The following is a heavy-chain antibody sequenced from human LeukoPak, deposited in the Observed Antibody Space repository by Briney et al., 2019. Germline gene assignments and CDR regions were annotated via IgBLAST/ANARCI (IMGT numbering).Heavy chain of an antibody. CDR2: IYHSGST. Sequence: PWETLSLTCTVSGGSISSGDYYWSWIRQPPGKGLEWIGYIYHSGSTYYNPSLKSRLTISGDTSKNQFSLRLSSVTAADTAVYYCARGTWSSSIDYWGQGTLVTVSS. CDR3: ARGTWSSSIDY. V-gene: IGHV4-30-4*01. CDR1: GGSISSGDYY. D-gene: IGHD6-6*01. J-gene: IGHJ4*02.